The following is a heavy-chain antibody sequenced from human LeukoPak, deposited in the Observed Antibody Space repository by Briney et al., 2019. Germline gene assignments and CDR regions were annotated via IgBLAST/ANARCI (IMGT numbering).Heavy chain of an antibody. V-gene: IGHV4-59*01. CDR3: ARGAGNFDY. CDR2: IYYSGST. D-gene: IGHD6-19*01. J-gene: IGHJ4*02. Sequence: SETLSLTCTVSGGSIGSYFWSWIRRPPGKGLEWIGYIYYSGSTNYNPSLKSRVTISVDTSKNQFSLRLSSVTAADTAVYYCARGAGNFDYWGQGTLVTVSS. CDR1: GGSIGSYF.